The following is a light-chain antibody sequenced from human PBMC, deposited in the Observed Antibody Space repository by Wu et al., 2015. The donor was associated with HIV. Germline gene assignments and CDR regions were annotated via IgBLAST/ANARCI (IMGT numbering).Light chain of an antibody. V-gene: IGKV1-39*01. J-gene: IGKJ1*01. Sequence: DIQMTQSPSSLSASVGDRVTITCRASQNIDTFLNWYQQKPGKAPKILIYAASSLQGGAPSRFSGSGSGTDFTLTISSLQPEDFATYYCQQIYSTPKTFGQGTKVEIK. CDR1: QNIDTF. CDR2: AAS. CDR3: QQIYSTPKT.